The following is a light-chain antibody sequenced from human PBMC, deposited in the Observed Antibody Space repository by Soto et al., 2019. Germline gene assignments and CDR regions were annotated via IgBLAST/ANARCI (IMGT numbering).Light chain of an antibody. CDR2: AAS. CDR1: QGISNY. J-gene: IGKJ4*01. CDR3: QKYTNVPA. V-gene: IGKV1-27*01. Sequence: DIQMTQSPSSLSASVGDRVTITCRASQGISNYLAWYQQIPGKVPKLLISAASTLQSGVPSRFSGSGSWTDFTLTISRLQPEDVATYYCQKYTNVPAFGGGTKVEIK.